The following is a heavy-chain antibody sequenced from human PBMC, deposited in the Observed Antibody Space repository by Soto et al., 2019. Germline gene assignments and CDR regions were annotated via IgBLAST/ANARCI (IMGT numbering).Heavy chain of an antibody. Sequence: GAPGKVSCKASGLTFTSYGSSWVRQAPGQRLEWMGWISAYNGNTNYAQKLQGRVTMTTDTSTNTAYMELRSLRSDDTAVYYCARNLLRFLEWPPVDAFDIWGQGTMVTVSS. CDR1: GLTFTSYG. J-gene: IGHJ3*02. D-gene: IGHD3-3*01. V-gene: IGHV1-18*01. CDR3: ARNLLRFLEWPPVDAFDI. CDR2: ISAYNGNT.